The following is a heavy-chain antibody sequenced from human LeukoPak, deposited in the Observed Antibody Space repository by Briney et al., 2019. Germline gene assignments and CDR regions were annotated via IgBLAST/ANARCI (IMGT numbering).Heavy chain of an antibody. Sequence: TGGSLRLSCAASGFNFSSYAMSWVRPAPGKGLEWVSAISGSGGSTYYADSVKGRFTISRDNSKNTPYLQMTSLRAEDTAVYYCAKDYSSGWHFDYWGQGTLVTASP. CDR2: ISGSGGST. D-gene: IGHD6-19*01. J-gene: IGHJ4*02. CDR1: GFNFSSYA. V-gene: IGHV3-23*01. CDR3: AKDYSSGWHFDY.